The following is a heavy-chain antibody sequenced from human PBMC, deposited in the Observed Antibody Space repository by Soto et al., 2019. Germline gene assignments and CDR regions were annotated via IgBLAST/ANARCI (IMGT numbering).Heavy chain of an antibody. CDR1: GFTVSSNY. V-gene: IGHV3-53*01. Sequence: SLRLSCAASGFTVSSNYMSWVRQAPGKGLEWVSVIYSGGSTYYADSVKGRFTISRDNSKNTLYLQMNSLRAEDTAVYYCASPAAANTYYYYGMDVWGQGTTVTVSS. D-gene: IGHD6-13*01. J-gene: IGHJ6*02. CDR3: ASPAAANTYYYYGMDV. CDR2: IYSGGST.